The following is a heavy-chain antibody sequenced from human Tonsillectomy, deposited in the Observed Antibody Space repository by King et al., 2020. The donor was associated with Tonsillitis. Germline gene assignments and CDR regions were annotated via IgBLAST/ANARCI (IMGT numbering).Heavy chain of an antibody. Sequence: VQLVESGAEVKKPGASVKVSCKASGYTFTGYYIHWVRQAPGQGLEWMGWINPNSGGTNYAQKFQGRVTMTRDTSITTAYMELSSLRSDDTAVYYCARCSSGWYNWFDPWGQGTLVTVSS. V-gene: IGHV1-2*02. CDR3: ARCSSGWYNWFDP. J-gene: IGHJ5*02. D-gene: IGHD6-19*01. CDR2: INPNSGGT. CDR1: GYTFTGYY.